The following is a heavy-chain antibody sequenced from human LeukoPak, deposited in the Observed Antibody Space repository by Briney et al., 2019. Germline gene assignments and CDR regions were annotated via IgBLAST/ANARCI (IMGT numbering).Heavy chain of an antibody. D-gene: IGHD2-2*01. Sequence: PGGSLRLSCAASGFTFSSYAMSWVRQAPGKGLEWVSAISGSGGSTYYADSVKGRFTIPRDNSKNTLYLQMNSLRAEDTAVYYCATAVPAARYYYYGMDVWGQGTTVTVSS. V-gene: IGHV3-23*01. CDR2: ISGSGGST. CDR3: ATAVPAARYYYYGMDV. J-gene: IGHJ6*02. CDR1: GFTFSSYA.